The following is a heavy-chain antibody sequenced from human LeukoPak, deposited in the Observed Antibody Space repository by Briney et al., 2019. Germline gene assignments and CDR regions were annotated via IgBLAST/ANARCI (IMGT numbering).Heavy chain of an antibody. CDR2: IYYSGNT. V-gene: IGHV4-59*01. CDR1: GGSISSYY. CDR3: ARSYCGGGSCGAFDI. J-gene: IGHJ3*02. Sequence: SETLSLTCTVSGGSISSYYWSWVRQPPGKGLEWIGYIYYSGNTNYNPSLKSRVTISVDTSKNQFSLRLSSVTAADTAVYYCARSYCGGGSCGAFDIWGQGTMVTVSS. D-gene: IGHD2-15*01.